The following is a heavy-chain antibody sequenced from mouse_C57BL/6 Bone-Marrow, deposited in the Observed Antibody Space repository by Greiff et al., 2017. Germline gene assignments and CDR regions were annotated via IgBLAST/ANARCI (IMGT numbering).Heavy chain of an antibody. Sequence: EVQRVESGGGLVKPGGSLKLSCAASGFTFSSYAMSWVRQTPEKRLEWVATISDGGSYTYYPDNVKGRFTISRDNAKNNLYLQMIHLKTEDTAMYYCAREGFFDYYASSSAYWGQGTLGTVSA. CDR3: AREGFFDYYASSSAY. V-gene: IGHV5-4*01. CDR1: GFTFSSYA. J-gene: IGHJ3*01. CDR2: ISDGGSYT. D-gene: IGHD1-1*01.